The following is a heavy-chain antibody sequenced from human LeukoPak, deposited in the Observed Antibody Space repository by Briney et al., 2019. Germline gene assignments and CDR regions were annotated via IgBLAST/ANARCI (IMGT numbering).Heavy chain of an antibody. CDR2: IWYDGSNK. Sequence: GSLRLSCAASGFTFSSYGMHWVRQAPGKGLEWVAVIWYDGSNKYYADSVKGRFPISRDNSKNTLYLQMNSLRAEDTAVYYCARDYAGENWFDPWGQGTLVTVSS. CDR3: ARDYAGENWFDP. D-gene: IGHD3-16*01. V-gene: IGHV3-33*01. J-gene: IGHJ5*02. CDR1: GFTFSSYG.